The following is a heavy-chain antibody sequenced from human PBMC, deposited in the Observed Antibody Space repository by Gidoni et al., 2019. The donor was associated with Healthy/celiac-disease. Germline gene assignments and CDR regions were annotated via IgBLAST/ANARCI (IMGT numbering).Heavy chain of an antibody. CDR1: GFTFSSYG. CDR2: IWYDGSNK. V-gene: IGHV3-33*01. J-gene: IGHJ4*02. D-gene: IGHD6-13*01. CDR3: ARESRAGPFDY. Sequence: QVQLVESGGGVVQPGRSLRLSCAASGFTFSSYGMHWVRQAPGKGLEWVAVIWYDGSNKYYADSVKGRFTISRDNSKNTLYLQMNSLRAEDTAVYYCARESRAGPFDYWGQGTLVTVSS.